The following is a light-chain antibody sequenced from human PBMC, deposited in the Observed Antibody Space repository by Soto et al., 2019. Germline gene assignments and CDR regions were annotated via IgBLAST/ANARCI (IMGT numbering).Light chain of an antibody. CDR3: MQSVQHPIT. CDR2: EVS. CDR1: QSLLHSDGKTY. V-gene: IGKV2D-29*01. Sequence: DIVLTQSPLSLSVTPGQPASISCKSSQSLLHSDGKTYFYWYLQKPGQPPHSLIYEVSNRFSGVPDRISGGGSGANFTLKISRVEAEDAAVYYCMQSVQHPITFGQGTRWRL. J-gene: IGKJ5*01.